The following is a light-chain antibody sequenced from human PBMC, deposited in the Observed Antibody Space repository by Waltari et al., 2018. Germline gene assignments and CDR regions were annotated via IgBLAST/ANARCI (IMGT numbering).Light chain of an antibody. CDR1: QSISSW. J-gene: IGKJ3*01. CDR3: QQYNGYLFT. Sequence: DIQMTQSPSTLSASVGDRVTIPCRASQSISSWLAWYQQKPGKAPKLLIYDASSLESGVPSRFSGSGSGTEFTLTISSLQPDDFATYYCQQYNGYLFTFGPGTKVDIK. V-gene: IGKV1-5*01. CDR2: DAS.